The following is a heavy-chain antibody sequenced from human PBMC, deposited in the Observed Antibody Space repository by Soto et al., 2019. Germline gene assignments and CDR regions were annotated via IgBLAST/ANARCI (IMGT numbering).Heavy chain of an antibody. V-gene: IGHV3-23*01. CDR2: ISGSGGST. J-gene: IGHJ4*02. CDR3: AKGPRSSGSHYWVDY. Sequence: EVQLLESGGGLVQPGGSLRLSCAASGFTFSSYAMSWVRQAPGKGLEWVLAISGSGGSTYYADSVKGRFTISRDNSKNTLYLQMTSLRAEDTAVYYCAKGPRSSGSHYWVDYWGQGTLVTVSS. D-gene: IGHD1-26*01. CDR1: GFTFSSYA.